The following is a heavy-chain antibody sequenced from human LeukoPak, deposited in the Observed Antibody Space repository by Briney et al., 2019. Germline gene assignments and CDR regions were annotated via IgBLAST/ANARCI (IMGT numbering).Heavy chain of an antibody. CDR2: ISYDGSNK. CDR3: ARDPAGEVVDYGDPGDY. Sequence: PGGSLRLSCAASGFTFSSYAMHWVRQAPGKGLEWVAVISYDGSNKYYADSVKGRFTISRDNSKNTLYLQMNSLRAEDTAVYYCARDPAGEVVDYGDPGDYWGQGTLVTVSS. J-gene: IGHJ4*02. D-gene: IGHD4-17*01. CDR1: GFTFSSYA. V-gene: IGHV3-30-3*01.